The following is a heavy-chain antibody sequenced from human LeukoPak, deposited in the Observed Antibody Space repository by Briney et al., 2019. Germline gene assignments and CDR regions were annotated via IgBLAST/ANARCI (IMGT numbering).Heavy chain of an antibody. CDR2: ISWNSGKI. CDR3: AKQGA. J-gene: IGHJ5*02. V-gene: IGHV3-9*01. Sequence: PGGSRRLSFAASGFTFDDYAMHWVRQAPGKGLEWVSGISWNSGKIAYADSVKGRFTISRDNAKNSLYLQMNNLRAEDTAWYYCAKQGAWGQGTLVTVSS. CDR1: GFTFDDYA.